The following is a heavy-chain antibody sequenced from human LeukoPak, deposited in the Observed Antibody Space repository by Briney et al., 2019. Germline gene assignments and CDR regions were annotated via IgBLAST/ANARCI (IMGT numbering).Heavy chain of an antibody. D-gene: IGHD3-10*01. J-gene: IGHJ6*02. V-gene: IGHV3-7*02. CDR2: IKHDGSET. CDR3: AKNGGPHGMDV. CDR1: GFTFSNIW. Sequence: GGSLRLSCAASGFTFSNIWMSWVRPAPGKGLEWVANIKHDGSETKYVDSVKGRFTISRDNAKNSLHLQMNSLRAEDTAVYYCAKNGGPHGMDVWGQGTTVTVSS.